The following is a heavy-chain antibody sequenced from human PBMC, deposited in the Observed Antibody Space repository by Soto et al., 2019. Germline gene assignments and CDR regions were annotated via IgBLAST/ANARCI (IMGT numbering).Heavy chain of an antibody. V-gene: IGHV3-30*18. CDR3: ANVPTPYYYYGMDV. J-gene: IGHJ6*02. CDR1: GFTFSNYA. CDR2: ITYDGSSK. Sequence: PGGSLRLSCAASGFTFSNYAMSWVRQAPGKGLEWVSVITYDGSSKYYADSVKGRFTISRDNSKNTLYLQMNSLRAEDTAVYYCANVPTPYYYYGMDVWGQGTTVTVSS.